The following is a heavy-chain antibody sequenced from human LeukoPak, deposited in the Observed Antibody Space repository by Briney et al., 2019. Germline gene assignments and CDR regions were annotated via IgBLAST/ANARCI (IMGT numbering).Heavy chain of an antibody. CDR3: ARDQEAFDY. V-gene: IGHV1-46*01. CDR2: IYPRDGST. J-gene: IGHJ4*02. Sequence: GASVKVSCKASGYSFTSNYIHWVRQAPGQGLEWMGNIYPRDGSTSYTQKFQARVTVTRDTSTSTVHMELSGLRSEDTAVYYCARDQEAFDYWGEGTLVTVPS. CDR1: GYSFTSNY.